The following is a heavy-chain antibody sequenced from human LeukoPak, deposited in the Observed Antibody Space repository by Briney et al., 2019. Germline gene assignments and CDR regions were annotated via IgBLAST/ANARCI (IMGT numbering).Heavy chain of an antibody. CDR2: ISYDGSNK. D-gene: IGHD4-17*01. V-gene: IGHV3-30*18. CDR3: AKDADYGDGVRYYYYYMDV. CDR1: GFTFSSYG. Sequence: GGSLRLSCAASGFTFSSYGMHWVRQAPGKGLEWVAVISYDGSNKYYADSVKGRFTISRDNSKNTLYLQMNSLRAEDTAVYYCAKDADYGDGVRYYYYYMDVWGKGTTVTISS. J-gene: IGHJ6*03.